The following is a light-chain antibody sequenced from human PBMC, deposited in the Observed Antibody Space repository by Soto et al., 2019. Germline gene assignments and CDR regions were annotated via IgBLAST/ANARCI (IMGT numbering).Light chain of an antibody. J-gene: IGKJ4*01. CDR3: QHRYNWPLT. V-gene: IGKV3-11*01. CDR2: DAS. Sequence: EVVLTQSPATLSLSPGEKATLSCRASQDLNTYLGWYQQKPRQPPRLLIYDASNRASGIPARFSGSGSGTYFTLTINSLEPEDFAIYYCQHRYNWPLTFGAGTKVEIK. CDR1: QDLNTY.